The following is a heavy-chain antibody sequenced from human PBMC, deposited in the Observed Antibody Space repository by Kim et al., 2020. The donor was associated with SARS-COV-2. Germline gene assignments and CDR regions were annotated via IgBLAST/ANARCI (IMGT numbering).Heavy chain of an antibody. CDR3: ARDKAVGDRYYYYGRDV. V-gene: IGHV3-21*01. D-gene: IGHD1-26*01. Sequence: VKGRFTIARDNAKNSLDLQMNSLRAEETAVYYCARDKAVGDRYYYYGRDVWGQGTTVTVSS. J-gene: IGHJ6*02.